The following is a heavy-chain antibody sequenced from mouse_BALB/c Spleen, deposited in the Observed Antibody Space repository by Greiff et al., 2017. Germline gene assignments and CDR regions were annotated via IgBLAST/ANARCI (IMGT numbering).Heavy chain of an antibody. J-gene: IGHJ3*01. V-gene: IGHV2-6-7*01. D-gene: IGHD2-4*01. CDR2: IWGDGST. CDR3: ARGGDYDLPWFAY. Sequence: VMLVESGPGLVAPSQSLSITCTVSGFSLTGYGVNWVRQPPGKGLEWLGMIWGDGSTDYNSALKSRLSISKDNSKSQVFLKMNSLQTDDTARYYCARGGDYDLPWFAYWGQGTLVTVSA. CDR1: GFSLTGYG.